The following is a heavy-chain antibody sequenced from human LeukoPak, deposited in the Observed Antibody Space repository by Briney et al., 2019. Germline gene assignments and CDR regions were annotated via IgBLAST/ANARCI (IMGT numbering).Heavy chain of an antibody. J-gene: IGHJ5*02. D-gene: IGHD3-16*01. CDR1: GYSFTDYY. Sequence: ASVRVSCKTSGYSFTDYYMHWVRQAPGLGLEWMGWINPNSGGTNSAQKFQGRVTMTRDTSITTVYMEVNWLTSDDTAIYYCARADRLHGGPYLIGPWGQGTLVTVSS. CDR2: INPNSGGT. CDR3: ARADRLHGGPYLIGP. V-gene: IGHV1-2*02.